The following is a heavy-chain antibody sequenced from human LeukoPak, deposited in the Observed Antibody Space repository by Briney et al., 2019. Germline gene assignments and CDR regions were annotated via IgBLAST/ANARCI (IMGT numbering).Heavy chain of an antibody. CDR1: GFTFSFYG. D-gene: IGHD2-2*02. CDR3: AKTSDQLLYSKFDF. J-gene: IGHJ4*02. Sequence: GESLRLSCATSGFTFSFYGMHWVRQAPGKGLEWVAFIQYDGSFKFYADSVQGRFSISRDNSKNTLFLQMYSLRADDTAVYYCAKTSDQLLYSKFDFWGQGTLVTVSS. CDR2: IQYDGSFK. V-gene: IGHV3-30*02.